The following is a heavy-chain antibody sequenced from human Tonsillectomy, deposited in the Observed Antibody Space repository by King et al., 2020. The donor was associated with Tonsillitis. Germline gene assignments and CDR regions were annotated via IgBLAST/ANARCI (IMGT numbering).Heavy chain of an antibody. Sequence: VQLVESGGGLVQPGGSLRLSCAASGFTFSSYAMNWVRQAPGKGLEWVSAISGSGGSTYHADSVKGRFTISRDNSKNTVYLQMNSLRAEDTAVYYCAKDQGRWGQWLDPRDYYYYYGMDVWGQGTTVTVSS. V-gene: IGHV3-23*04. D-gene: IGHD6-19*01. CDR3: AKDQGRWGQWLDPRDYYYYYGMDV. J-gene: IGHJ6*02. CDR1: GFTFSSYA. CDR2: ISGSGGST.